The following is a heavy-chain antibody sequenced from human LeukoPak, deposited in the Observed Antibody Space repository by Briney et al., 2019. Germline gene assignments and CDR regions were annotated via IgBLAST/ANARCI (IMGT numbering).Heavy chain of an antibody. D-gene: IGHD6-19*01. CDR1: GGSISGYF. CDR3: ARGVTGGWYGDFQH. Sequence: SETLSLTCTVSGGSISGYFWSWIRQPPGQGLEWIGYIFYSGSTNYNPSLKSRVTISVDTSKNQFSLKLSSVTAADTAVYYCARGVTGGWYGDFQHWGQGTLVTVSS. V-gene: IGHV4-59*01. J-gene: IGHJ1*01. CDR2: IFYSGST.